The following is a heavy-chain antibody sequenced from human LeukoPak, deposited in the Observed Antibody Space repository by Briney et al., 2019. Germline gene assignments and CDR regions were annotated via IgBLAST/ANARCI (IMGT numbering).Heavy chain of an antibody. J-gene: IGHJ4*01. CDR3: AKDRGRTIRTPGYFDG. CDR2: ISSGTTT. Sequence: PGGSLRLSCAASGFTFSSYAMSRVRQPPGKGLEWLCGISSGTTTECADSVKGRFTISRDNSMNVLHLHMDNLRDEDTAIYYCAKDRGRTIRTPGYFDGWGRGTLVTVSS. D-gene: IGHD3-9*01. V-gene: IGHV3-23*01. CDR1: GFTFSSYA.